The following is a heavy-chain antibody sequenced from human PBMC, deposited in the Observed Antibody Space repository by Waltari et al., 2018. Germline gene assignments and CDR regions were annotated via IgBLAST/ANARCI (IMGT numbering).Heavy chain of an antibody. CDR2: FDHEDGET. J-gene: IGHJ6*03. Sequence: QVQLVQSGAEVKKPGASVKVSCKVSGYTLTELSMHWVRQAPGKGLEWMGGFDHEDGETIYAQKCQVRVTMTEDTSTDTAYMELSSLRSEDTAVYYCATATVVAATKTPDYYYYMDVWGKGTTVTVSS. CDR1: GYTLTELS. V-gene: IGHV1-24*01. CDR3: ATATVVAATKTPDYYYYMDV. D-gene: IGHD2-15*01.